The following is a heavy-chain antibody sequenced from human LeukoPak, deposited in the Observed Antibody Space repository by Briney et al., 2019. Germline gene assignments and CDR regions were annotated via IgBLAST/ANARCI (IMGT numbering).Heavy chain of an antibody. CDR1: GFTFSSYS. Sequence: GGSLRLSCAASGFTFSSYSMNWVRQAPGKGLEWVSSISSSSSYIYYADSVKGRFTISRDNAKNSLYLQMNSLRAEDTAVYYCARDPGGRFEGDYWGQGTLVTVSS. D-gene: IGHD3-16*01. CDR3: ARDPGGRFEGDY. J-gene: IGHJ4*02. V-gene: IGHV3-21*01. CDR2: ISSSSSYI.